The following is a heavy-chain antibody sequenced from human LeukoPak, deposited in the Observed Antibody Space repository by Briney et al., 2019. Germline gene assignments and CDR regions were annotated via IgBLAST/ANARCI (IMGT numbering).Heavy chain of an antibody. J-gene: IGHJ4*02. V-gene: IGHV4-39*01. Sequence: PSETLSLTCSVSGDAITGSSYYWGWIRQPPGKGREWIGSMYDSGSTYSNPSLKSRVTMSADTSKHQFSLKLSSVSAADTAVYYCPRQYYDNTGYYYSDYWGQGTLVTVSS. CDR2: MYDSGST. CDR1: GDAITGSSYY. CDR3: PRQYYDNTGYYYSDY. D-gene: IGHD3-22*01.